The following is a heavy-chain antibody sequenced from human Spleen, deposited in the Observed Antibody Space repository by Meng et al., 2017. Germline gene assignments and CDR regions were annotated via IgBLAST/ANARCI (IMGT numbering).Heavy chain of an antibody. CDR3: ASDVTKEGYADS. D-gene: IGHD2-2*01. CDR2: IFYSGCT. Sequence: VQRTGAGLCQMLLSEHLSLFLHCSCFVINRGPYYWNCYRERTGKGIEWIFYIFYSGCTNYNPSLRIRPFVSIEASQSFFALNLTSVTAADTSVYYWASDVTKEGYADSRGQGTLVTVSS. J-gene: IGHJ4*02. V-gene: IGHV4-61*03. CDR1: FVINRGPYY.